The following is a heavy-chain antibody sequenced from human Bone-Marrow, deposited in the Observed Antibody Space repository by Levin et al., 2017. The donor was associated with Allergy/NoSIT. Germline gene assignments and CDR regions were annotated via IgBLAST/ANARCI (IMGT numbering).Heavy chain of an antibody. CDR3: ARRNTFSYARHHLNFFFDF. D-gene: IGHD1-14*01. CDR1: GYTFTSYD. CDR2: MNPNSGNT. J-gene: IGHJ4*02. V-gene: IGHV1-8*01. Sequence: AASVKVSCKASGYTFTSYDINWVRQAPGQGLELMGWMNPNSGNTGYTQKFQGRVTMTRSTYINTAYMDLSGLTSGDTAVYYCARRNTFSYARHHLNFFFDFWGQGTLVTV.